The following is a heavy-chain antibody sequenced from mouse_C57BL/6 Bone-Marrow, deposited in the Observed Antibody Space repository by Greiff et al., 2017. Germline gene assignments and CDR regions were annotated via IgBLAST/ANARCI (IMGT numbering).Heavy chain of an antibody. Sequence: ESGPGLVKPSQSLSLTCSVTGYSITSGYYWNWIRQFPGNKLEWMGYISYDGSNNYNPSLKNRISITRDTSKNQFFLKLNSVTTEDTATYYCAREGGLLASFAYWGQGTLVTVSA. CDR1: GYSITSGYY. CDR3: AREGGLLASFAY. CDR2: ISYDGSN. J-gene: IGHJ3*01. V-gene: IGHV3-6*01. D-gene: IGHD3-1*01.